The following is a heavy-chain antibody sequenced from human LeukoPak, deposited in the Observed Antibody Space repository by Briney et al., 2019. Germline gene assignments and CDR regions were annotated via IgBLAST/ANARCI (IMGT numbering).Heavy chain of an antibody. CDR1: GYTFTSYG. D-gene: IGHD1-26*01. V-gene: IGHV1-18*01. Sequence: GASVKVSCKASGYTFTSYGISWVRQAPGQGLEWMGWISANNGNTKYNTKYAQNLQGRVTMTTDISTSTAHMELRTLRSDDTAVYYCARDRDRSGSQSYWGQGTLDTVSS. CDR3: ARDRDRSGSQSY. CDR2: ISANNGNTKYNT. J-gene: IGHJ4*02.